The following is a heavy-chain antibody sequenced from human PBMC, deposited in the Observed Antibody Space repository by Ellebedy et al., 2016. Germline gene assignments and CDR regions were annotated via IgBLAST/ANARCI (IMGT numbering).Heavy chain of an antibody. D-gene: IGHD6-13*01. V-gene: IGHV3-74*03. CDR1: GFTLSTYD. Sequence: HTGGSLRLSCVASGFTLSTYDMNWVRQAPGKGLVWVSGINSDGSGTKYADSVKGRFTISSDDAKNTVYLQMNSLRAEDTAVYYCARDSGGSSWDSEYLQHWGQGALVTVSS. CDR2: INSDGSGT. J-gene: IGHJ1*01. CDR3: ARDSGGSSWDSEYLQH.